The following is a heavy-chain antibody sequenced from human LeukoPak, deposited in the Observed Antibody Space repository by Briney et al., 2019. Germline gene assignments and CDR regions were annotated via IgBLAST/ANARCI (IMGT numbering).Heavy chain of an antibody. V-gene: IGHV5-51*01. D-gene: IGHD6-13*01. CDR1: GYSFTSYW. Sequence: GESLKISCKGSGYSFTSYWIGWVRQMPGKGLEWMGIIYPGDSDTRYSPSFQGQVTISADKSISTGYLQWSSLKASDTAMYYCARHSHIAAAGTSFDYWGQGTLVTVSS. CDR3: ARHSHIAAAGTSFDY. J-gene: IGHJ4*02. CDR2: IYPGDSDT.